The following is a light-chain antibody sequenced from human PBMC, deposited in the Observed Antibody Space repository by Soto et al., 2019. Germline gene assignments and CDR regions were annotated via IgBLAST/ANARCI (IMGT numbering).Light chain of an antibody. CDR3: QPYASSPRP. V-gene: IGKV3-20*01. J-gene: IGKJ1*01. CDR1: QSVTSSY. CDR2: GAS. Sequence: EIVLTQSPGTLSLSPGERATLSCRASQSVTSSYLAWYQQKPGQAPRLLIYGASSRATGIPDRFSGSGSGTDFTLTISKLEPEDFAVYYCQPYASSPRPFGQGTQVEIK.